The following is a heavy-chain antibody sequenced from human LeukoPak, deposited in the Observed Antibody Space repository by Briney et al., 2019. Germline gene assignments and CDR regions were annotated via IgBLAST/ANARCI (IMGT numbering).Heavy chain of an antibody. D-gene: IGHD3-3*01. CDR3: ARGKISYYDFWSGFPHHYYFDY. V-gene: IGHV4-34*01. Sequence: SETLSLTCAVYGGSFSGYYWSWIRQPPGKGLEWIGEINHSGSTNYYPSLKSRVTISVDTSKNQFSLKLSSVTAADTAVYYCARGKISYYDFWSGFPHHYYFDYWGQGTLVTVSS. J-gene: IGHJ4*02. CDR1: GGSFSGYY. CDR2: INHSGST.